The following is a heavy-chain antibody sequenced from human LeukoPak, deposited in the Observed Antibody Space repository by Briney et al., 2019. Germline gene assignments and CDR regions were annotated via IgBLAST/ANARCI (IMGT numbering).Heavy chain of an antibody. CDR2: ISGSGGST. CDR1: GFTFSSNA. D-gene: IGHD3-22*01. V-gene: IGHV3-23*01. J-gene: IGHJ4*02. Sequence: GGSLRLSCAASGFTFSSNAMSWVRQAPGKGLEWVSTISGSGGSTYDADSVKGRFTISRDNSKNTLYLQMNSLRAEDTAVYYCAKGTYDSSGYPPEFFDYWGQGTLVTVSS. CDR3: AKGTYDSSGYPPEFFDY.